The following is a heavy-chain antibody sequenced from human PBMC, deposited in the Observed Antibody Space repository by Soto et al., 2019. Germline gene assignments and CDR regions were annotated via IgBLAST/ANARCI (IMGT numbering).Heavy chain of an antibody. CDR1: GGSISSGDYY. V-gene: IGHV4-30-4*01. D-gene: IGHD3-22*01. J-gene: IGHJ4*02. CDR2: IYYSGST. Sequence: SETLSLTCTVSGGSISSGDYYWSWIRQPPGKGLEWIGYIYYSGSTSYNPSLKSRVTISVDTSRNQFSLKLSSVTAADTAVYYCARGATYYYDTSGHLFDYWGQGTLVTVS. CDR3: ARGATYYYDTSGHLFDY.